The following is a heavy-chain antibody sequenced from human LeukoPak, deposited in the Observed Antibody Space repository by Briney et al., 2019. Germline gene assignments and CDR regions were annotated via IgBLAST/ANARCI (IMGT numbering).Heavy chain of an antibody. CDR1: GGSFSGYY. V-gene: IGHV4-34*01. J-gene: IGHJ4*02. Sequence: SETLSLTCAVYGGSFSGYYWSWIRQPPGKGLEWIGEINHSGSTNYNPPLKSRVTISVDTSKSQFSLKLSSVTAADTAVYYCARGLFLYGSGSYSYYFDYWGQGTLVTVSS. CDR3: ARGLFLYGSGSYSYYFDY. D-gene: IGHD3-10*01. CDR2: INHSGST.